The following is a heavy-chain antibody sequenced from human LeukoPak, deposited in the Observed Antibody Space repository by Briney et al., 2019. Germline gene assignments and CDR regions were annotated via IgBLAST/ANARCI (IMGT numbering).Heavy chain of an antibody. CDR3: ARPLSSNCRIDP. Sequence: GGSLRLSCAASGFTFSSYWMHWVRQAPGKGLVWVSRINFDGSSTTYADSVKGRFTISRDNAKNTLYLQMNSMRVEDTAVYYCARPLSSNCRIDPWGQGTLVTVSS. J-gene: IGHJ5*02. CDR2: INFDGSST. CDR1: GFTFSSYW. D-gene: IGHD1-1*01. V-gene: IGHV3-74*01.